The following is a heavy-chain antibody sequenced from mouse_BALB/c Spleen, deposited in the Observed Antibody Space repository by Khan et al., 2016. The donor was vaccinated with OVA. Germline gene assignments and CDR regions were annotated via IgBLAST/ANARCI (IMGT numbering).Heavy chain of an antibody. CDR1: GFSLTNYS. V-gene: IGHV2-2*02. Sequence: QMQLEESGPGLVQPSQSLSITCTVSGFSLTNYSVHWVRQSPGKGLEWLGVIWSAGSTDYNAAFISRLTIRKDNSRSQVFLKMNSLQPNDTAIYYCARRGYDYGRGALFAYWGQGTLVTVSA. CDR3: ARRGYDYGRGALFAY. J-gene: IGHJ3*01. CDR2: IWSAGST. D-gene: IGHD2-4*01.